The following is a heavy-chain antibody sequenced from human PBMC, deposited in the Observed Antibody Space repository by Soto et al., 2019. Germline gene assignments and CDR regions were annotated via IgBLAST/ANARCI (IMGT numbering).Heavy chain of an antibody. V-gene: IGHV4-4*02. J-gene: IGHJ5*02. CDR3: AKGSSWYNWFDP. CDR2: IYHSGST. CDR1: GGSISSSNW. D-gene: IGHD6-13*01. Sequence: TLSLTCAVSGGSISSSNWWSWVRQRPGKGLEWIGEIYHSGSTNYNPSLKSRVTISVDKSKNQFSLKLSSVTAADTAVYYCAKGSSWYNWFDPWGQGTLVTVSS.